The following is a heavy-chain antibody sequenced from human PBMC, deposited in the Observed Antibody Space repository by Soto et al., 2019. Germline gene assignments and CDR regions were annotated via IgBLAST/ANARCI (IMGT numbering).Heavy chain of an antibody. CDR1: GDSVSSNSAA. CDR3: ARDPYNWNDVHFDY. Sequence: PSQTLSLTCAISGDSVSSNSAAWNWIRQSPSRGLEWLGRTYYRSKWYNDYAVSVKSRITVNPDTSKNQFSLQLNSVTPEDTAVYYCARDPYNWNDVHFDYWGQGTLVTVSS. CDR2: TYYRSKWYN. D-gene: IGHD1-20*01. V-gene: IGHV6-1*01. J-gene: IGHJ4*02.